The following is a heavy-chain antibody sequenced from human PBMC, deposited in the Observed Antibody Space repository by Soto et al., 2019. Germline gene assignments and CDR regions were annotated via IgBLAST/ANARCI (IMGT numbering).Heavy chain of an antibody. J-gene: IGHJ4*02. V-gene: IGHV1-69*13. Sequence: GASVKVSFKASGGTFSSYSINWVRQAPGQGLEWMGEIIPIFGTANYAQKFQGRVTITADESTSTAYMELSSLRSEDAAVYYCARDGGRHSGGIDYWGQGTLVTVS. CDR1: GGTFSSYS. D-gene: IGHD1-26*01. CDR2: IIPIFGTA. CDR3: ARDGGRHSGGIDY.